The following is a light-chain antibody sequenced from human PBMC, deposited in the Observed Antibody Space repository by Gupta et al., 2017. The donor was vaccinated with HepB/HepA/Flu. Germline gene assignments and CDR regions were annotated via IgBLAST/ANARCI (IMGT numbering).Light chain of an antibody. CDR3: QQYGTAEET. CDR2: GTS. J-gene: IGKJ1*01. Sequence: EIVCTQSPCTLSLSPVERATLSCRASPSISDAFLAWYQQKPGQAPRLLIYGTSSRATGIPGRFTGSGSGTDFTRTISRLVAEVIAVYYCQQYGTAEETFGQGTKVEIK. CDR1: PSISDAF. V-gene: IGKV3-20*01.